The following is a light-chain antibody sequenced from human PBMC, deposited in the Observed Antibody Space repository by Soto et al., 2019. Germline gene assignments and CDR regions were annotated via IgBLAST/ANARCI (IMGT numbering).Light chain of an antibody. CDR3: QQYATYPLT. Sequence: EIVLTQSPGTLSLSPGERATLSCRASQSVSSSHLAWYQQNPGQAPRLLIYGASSRATGIPDRFSGSGSGTDFTLTISRLEPEDFALYYCQQYATYPLTFGGGTKVDIK. J-gene: IGKJ4*01. CDR1: QSVSSSH. CDR2: GAS. V-gene: IGKV3-20*01.